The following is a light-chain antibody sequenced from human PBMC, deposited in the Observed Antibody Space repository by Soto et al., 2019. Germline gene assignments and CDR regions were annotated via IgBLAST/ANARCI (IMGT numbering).Light chain of an antibody. V-gene: IGKV1-39*01. CDR2: AAS. CDR1: QSIASY. J-gene: IGKJ1*01. Sequence: DIQMTQSPSSLSASVGDRVTITCRASQSIASYLNWYQQKPGKAPNLLIYAASSLQSGVPSRFSGSGSGIDFTLTISSLQPEDFATYYCQQSYNTPWTFGQGTKVEIK. CDR3: QQSYNTPWT.